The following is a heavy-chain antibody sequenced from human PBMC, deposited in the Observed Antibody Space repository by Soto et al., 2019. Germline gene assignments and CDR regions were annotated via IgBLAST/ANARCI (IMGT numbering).Heavy chain of an antibody. V-gene: IGHV5-51*01. Sequence: GESLKISCKGSGYGFSMHWVAWLRQMPGKGLEWVGIIYPGNSNTMYSPSFQGQVTISADTALSTTYLQWDALKPSDTAIYFCASDSHCDAGNCPMGGFDMSGPGAMVTV. CDR1: GYGFSMHW. CDR2: IYPGNSNT. D-gene: IGHD2-15*01. CDR3: ASDSHCDAGNCPMGGFDM. J-gene: IGHJ3*02.